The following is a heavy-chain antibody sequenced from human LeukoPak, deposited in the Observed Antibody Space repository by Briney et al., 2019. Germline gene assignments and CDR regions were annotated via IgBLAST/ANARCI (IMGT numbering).Heavy chain of an antibody. CDR2: IYYSGTT. Sequence: PSVTLSLTCTVSGGSISNYYWNWLRQPPGKGLEGVRYIYYSGTTNYNPSLNRRVSMSVDTSKNQISLKLSSVTAEDTAVYYCAKGRKYNSGYRATELGSGYSDYWGQGTLVTVSS. CDR3: AKGRKYNSGYRATELGSGYSDY. V-gene: IGHV4-59*01. D-gene: IGHD5-18*01. CDR1: GGSISNYY. J-gene: IGHJ4*02.